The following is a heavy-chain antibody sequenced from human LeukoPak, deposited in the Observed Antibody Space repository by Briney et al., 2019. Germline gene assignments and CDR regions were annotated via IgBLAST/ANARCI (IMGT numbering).Heavy chain of an antibody. CDR2: IRYDGSNK. CDR3: ARRYDFWSGYYLGGFDY. Sequence: GGSLRLSCAASGFSFSSYGMHWVRQAPGKGLEWVAFIRYDGSNKYYADSVKDRFTISRDNAKNSLYLQMNSLRAEDTAVYYCARRYDFWSGYYLGGFDYWGQGTLVTVSS. J-gene: IGHJ4*02. V-gene: IGHV3-30*02. CDR1: GFSFSSYG. D-gene: IGHD3-3*01.